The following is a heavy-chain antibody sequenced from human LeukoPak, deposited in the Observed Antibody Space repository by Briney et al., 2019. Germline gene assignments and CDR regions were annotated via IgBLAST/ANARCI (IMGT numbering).Heavy chain of an antibody. D-gene: IGHD2-15*01. CDR2: IYHSGST. CDR1: GYSISSGYY. Sequence: TSETLSLTCTVSGYSISSGYYWGWIRQPPGKGLEWIGSIYHSGSTYYNPSLKSRVTISVDTSKNQFSLKLSSVTAADTAVYYCARRYCSGGSCYSGFDYWGQGTLVTVSS. V-gene: IGHV4-38-2*02. CDR3: ARRYCSGGSCYSGFDY. J-gene: IGHJ4*02.